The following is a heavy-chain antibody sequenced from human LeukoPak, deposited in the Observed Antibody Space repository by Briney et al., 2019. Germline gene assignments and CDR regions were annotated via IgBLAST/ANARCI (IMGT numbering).Heavy chain of an antibody. CDR2: IYYRGST. V-gene: IGHV4-59*08. J-gene: IGHJ2*01. D-gene: IGHD4-17*01. CDR1: GGSISSHY. Sequence: PSETLSLTCTVSGGSISSHYWSWIRQPPGKGLEWIGYIYYRGSTNYNPSLKSRVTISVDTSKKQSSLKLTSVTAADTAIYYCARKAYGDFWYFDLWGRGTLVTVSS. CDR3: ARKAYGDFWYFDL.